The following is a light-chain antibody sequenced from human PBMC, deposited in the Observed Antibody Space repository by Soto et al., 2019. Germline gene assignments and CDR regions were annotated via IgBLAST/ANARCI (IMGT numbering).Light chain of an antibody. V-gene: IGKV3-15*01. J-gene: IGKJ1*01. CDR1: QSVTSN. Sequence: EIVMTQSPATLSVSPGERATLSCRASQSVTSNLAWYQQKPDQAPRLLIYGASTRATAIPGRFSGSGSGTELTLTISRLQSEDFAIYYCQQYNNWPRTFGQGTKVEIQ. CDR3: QQYNNWPRT. CDR2: GAS.